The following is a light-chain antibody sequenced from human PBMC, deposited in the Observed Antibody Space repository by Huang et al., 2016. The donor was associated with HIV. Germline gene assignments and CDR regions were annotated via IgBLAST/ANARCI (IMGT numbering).Light chain of an antibody. CDR1: QNVRNT. Sequence: EIVMTQSPATLSVSPGERATLSCRASQNVRNTLAWYQQKPGQAPSLLIYGAATRATDISVRFSGSGSGTEFTLTISGLQSEDFAVYYCQQYNDWRRTFGQGTKLEIK. J-gene: IGKJ2*01. CDR3: QQYNDWRRT. V-gene: IGKV3-15*01. CDR2: GAA.